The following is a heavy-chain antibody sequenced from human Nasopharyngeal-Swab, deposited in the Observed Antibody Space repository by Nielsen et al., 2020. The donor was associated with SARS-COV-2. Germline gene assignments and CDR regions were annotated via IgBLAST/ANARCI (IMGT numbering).Heavy chain of an antibody. CDR2: ISAYNGNT. D-gene: IGHD3-10*01. Sequence: ASVQVSCQASGYTFPSYGISWVLQAPGQGLEWMGWISAYNGNTNYAQKLQGRVTMTTDTSTSTAYMELRSLRSDDTAVYYCGRDRGIWFGELSLTDPWGQGTLVTVSS. V-gene: IGHV1-18*01. CDR1: GYTFPSYG. J-gene: IGHJ5*02. CDR3: GRDRGIWFGELSLTDP.